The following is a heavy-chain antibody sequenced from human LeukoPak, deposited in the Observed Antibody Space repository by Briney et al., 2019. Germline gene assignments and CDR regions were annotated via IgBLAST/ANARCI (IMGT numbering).Heavy chain of an antibody. J-gene: IGHJ5*02. CDR2: INHSGST. D-gene: IGHD3-10*01. V-gene: IGHV4-34*01. CDR1: GGSFSGYY. Sequence: SETLSLTCAVYGGSFSGYYWSWIRQPPGKGLEWIGEINHSGSTNYNPSLKSRVTISVDTSKNQFSLKLSSVTAADTAVYYCARASMVRGVTINWFDPWGQGTLVTLS. CDR3: ARASMVRGVTINWFDP.